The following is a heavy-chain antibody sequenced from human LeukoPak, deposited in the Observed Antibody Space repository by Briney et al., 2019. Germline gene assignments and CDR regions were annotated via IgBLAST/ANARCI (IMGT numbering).Heavy chain of an antibody. J-gene: IGHJ4*02. CDR3: ARGGELRYFDWLSPFDY. V-gene: IGHV1-2*02. CDR2: INPNSGGT. D-gene: IGHD3-9*01. CDR1: GYTFTGYY. Sequence: ASVTVSFKASGYTFTGYYMHWVRQAPGQGLEWMGWINPNSGGTNYAQKFQGRVTMTRDTSISTAYMELSRLRSDDTAVYYCARGGELRYFDWLSPFDYWGQGTLVTVSS.